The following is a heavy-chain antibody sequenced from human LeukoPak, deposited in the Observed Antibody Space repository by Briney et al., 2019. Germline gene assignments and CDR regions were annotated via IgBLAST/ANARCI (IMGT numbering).Heavy chain of an antibody. Sequence: SETLSLTCTVSGGSISSYYWSWIRQPPGKGLEWIGYIYYSGSTNYNPSLKSRVTISVDTSKNQFSPKLSSVTAADTAVYYCARGGSSWPWDYYYGMDVWGQGTTVTVSS. CDR3: ARGGSSWPWDYYYGMDV. CDR1: GGSISSYY. D-gene: IGHD6-13*01. V-gene: IGHV4-59*01. CDR2: IYYSGST. J-gene: IGHJ6*02.